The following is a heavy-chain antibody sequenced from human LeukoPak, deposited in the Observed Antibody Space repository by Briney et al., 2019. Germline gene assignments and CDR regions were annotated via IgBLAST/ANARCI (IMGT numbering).Heavy chain of an antibody. Sequence: PSETLSLTCALYGRSFSGYYWSWIRPPPGKWLEWIGEINHSGSTNYNPSLKSRVTISVDTSKNQFSLKLSSVTAADTAVYYCARGFGYSSSPFGYWGQGTLVTVSS. CDR2: INHSGST. V-gene: IGHV4-34*01. CDR1: GRSFSGYY. D-gene: IGHD6-19*01. J-gene: IGHJ4*02. CDR3: ARGFGYSSSPFGY.